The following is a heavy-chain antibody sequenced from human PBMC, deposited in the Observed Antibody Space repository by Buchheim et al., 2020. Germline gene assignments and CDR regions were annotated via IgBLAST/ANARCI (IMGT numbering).Heavy chain of an antibody. CDR1: GFSFSSYA. CDR3: ARDLENTPGRFFDY. J-gene: IGHJ4*02. Sequence: EVQLLESGGGLVQPGGSLRLSCAASGFSFSSYAMSWVRQAPGKGLEWVSAVSGSGGSTYYADSVKGRFTISIDNSKNTLYLQLNTLRVEDTAIYYCARDLENTPGRFFDYWGQGTL. CDR2: VSGSGGST. V-gene: IGHV3-23*01. D-gene: IGHD3-10*01.